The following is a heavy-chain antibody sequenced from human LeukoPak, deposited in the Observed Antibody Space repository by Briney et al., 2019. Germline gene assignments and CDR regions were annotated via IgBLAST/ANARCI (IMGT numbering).Heavy chain of an antibody. CDR1: GYTFTSYD. CDR2: MNPNSSNT. CDR3: ARDASITMIVVVITSYGMDV. J-gene: IGHJ6*02. V-gene: IGHV1-8*01. D-gene: IGHD3-22*01. Sequence: ASVKVSCKASGYTFTSYDINWVRQATGQGLEWMGWMNPNSSNTGYAQKFQGRVTMTRNTSISTAYMELSSLRAEDTAVYYCARDASITMIVVVITSYGMDVWGQGTTVTVSS.